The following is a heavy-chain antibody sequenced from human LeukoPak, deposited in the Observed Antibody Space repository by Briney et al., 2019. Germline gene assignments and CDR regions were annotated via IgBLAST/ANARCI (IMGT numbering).Heavy chain of an antibody. J-gene: IGHJ4*02. Sequence: GSLRLSCAASGFTFSSYAMSWVRQAPGKGLEWVSAISGSGGSTYYADSVKGRFTISRDNSKNTLYLQMNSLRAEDTAVYYCAKDSFSSYGSGSYHDYWGQGTLVTVSS. CDR2: ISGSGGST. V-gene: IGHV3-23*01. CDR3: AKDSFSSYGSGSYHDY. CDR1: GFTFSSYA. D-gene: IGHD3-10*01.